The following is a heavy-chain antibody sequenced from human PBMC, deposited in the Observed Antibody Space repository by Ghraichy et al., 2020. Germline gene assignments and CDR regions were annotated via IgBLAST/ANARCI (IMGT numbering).Heavy chain of an antibody. CDR2: LNHSGST. Sequence: EWIGELNHSGSTNYNPSLKSRVTISGDTSKNRVSLKLRSVTAADTAVYYCARATIRDGMDVWGQGT. V-gene: IGHV4-34*01. CDR3: ARATIRDGMDV. J-gene: IGHJ6*02. D-gene: IGHD5-12*01.